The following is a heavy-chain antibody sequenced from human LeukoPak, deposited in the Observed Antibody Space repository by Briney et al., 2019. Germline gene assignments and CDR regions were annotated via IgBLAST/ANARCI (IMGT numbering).Heavy chain of an antibody. V-gene: IGHV3-69-1*01. CDR2: ISSSSYI. CDR1: GYSFTIYW. J-gene: IGHJ4*02. D-gene: IGHD6-13*01. Sequence: GESLKISCKVSGYSFTIYWIAWVRQAPGKGLEWVSSISSSSYIYYADSVKGRFTISRDNAKNSLYLQMNSLRAEDTAVYYCARGGPYSSSWYGLYIDYWGQGTLVTVSS. CDR3: ARGGPYSSSWYGLYIDY.